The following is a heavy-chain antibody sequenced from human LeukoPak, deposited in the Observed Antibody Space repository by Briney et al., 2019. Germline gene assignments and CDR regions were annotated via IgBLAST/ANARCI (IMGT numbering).Heavy chain of an antibody. V-gene: IGHV3-66*01. CDR2: IYSGGSA. Sequence: GGSLRLSCAASGFIVSRKYMSCVRQAPGKGLEWVSVIYSGGSADYADSVKGRFTISRDNSKNTLHLQMKSLRAEDTAVYYCAKMSNYYNSLGYYAFDIWGQGTMVTVSS. J-gene: IGHJ3*02. D-gene: IGHD3-22*01. CDR3: AKMSNYYNSLGYYAFDI. CDR1: GFIVSRKY.